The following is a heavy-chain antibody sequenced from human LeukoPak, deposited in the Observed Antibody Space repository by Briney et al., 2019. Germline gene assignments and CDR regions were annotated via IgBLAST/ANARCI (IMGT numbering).Heavy chain of an antibody. CDR2: INHSGST. D-gene: IGHD6-13*01. V-gene: IGHV4-34*01. Sequence: SETLSLTCAVYGGSFSGYYWSWIRQPPGKGLEWIGEINHSGSTNYNPSLKSRVTISVDTSKNQFSLKLSSVTAADTAVYYCASAPYSSSWYVGFDYWGQGTLVTVSS. J-gene: IGHJ4*02. CDR1: GGSFSGYY. CDR3: ASAPYSSSWYVGFDY.